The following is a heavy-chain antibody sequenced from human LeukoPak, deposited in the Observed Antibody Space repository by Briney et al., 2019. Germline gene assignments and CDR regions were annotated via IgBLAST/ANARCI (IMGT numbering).Heavy chain of an antibody. CDR3: TTEQSMMVITMIVVVMDY. CDR1: GFTFSNAW. CDR2: IKSKTDGGTT. J-gene: IGHJ4*02. D-gene: IGHD3-22*01. V-gene: IGHV3-15*01. Sequence: GGSLRLSCAASGFTFSNAWMSWVRQAPGKGLEWVGRIKSKTDGGTTDYAAPVKGRFTISRDDSKNTLYLQMNSLKTEDTAVYYCTTEQSMMVITMIVVVMDYWGQGTLVTVSS.